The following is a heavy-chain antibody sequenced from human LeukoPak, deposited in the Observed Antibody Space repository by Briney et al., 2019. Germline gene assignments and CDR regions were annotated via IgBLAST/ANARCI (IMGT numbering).Heavy chain of an antibody. D-gene: IGHD2/OR15-2a*01. CDR2: INHSGST. Sequence: SETLSLTCAVYGGSFSGYYWSWIRQPPGKGLEWIGEINHSGSTNYNPSLKSRVTISVDTSKNQFSLKLSSVTAADTAVYYCARIVRQAFDIWGQGTMVTVSS. J-gene: IGHJ3*02. CDR3: ARIVRQAFDI. V-gene: IGHV4-34*01. CDR1: GGSFSGYY.